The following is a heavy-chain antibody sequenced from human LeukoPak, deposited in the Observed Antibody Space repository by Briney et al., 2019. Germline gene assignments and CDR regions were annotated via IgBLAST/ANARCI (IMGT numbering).Heavy chain of an antibody. V-gene: IGHV3-74*01. D-gene: IGHD6-19*01. CDR2: INSDGSST. CDR1: GFTFSSYW. Sequence: PGGSLRLSCAASGFTFSSYWMHWVRQAPGKGLVWVSRINSDGSSTSYADSVKGRFTISRDNAKNTLYLQMNSLRAEDTAVYYCARVDSSGSAGYYYYMDVWGKGTTVTVSS. J-gene: IGHJ6*03. CDR3: ARVDSSGSAGYYYYMDV.